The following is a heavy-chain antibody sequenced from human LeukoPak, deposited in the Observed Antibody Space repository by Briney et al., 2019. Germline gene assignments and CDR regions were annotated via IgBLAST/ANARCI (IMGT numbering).Heavy chain of an antibody. CDR3: AREVVAAVIFDY. CDR1: GGTFSSYA. CDR2: IIPIFGIA. V-gene: IGHV1-69*04. J-gene: IGHJ4*02. Sequence: SVKVSCKASGGTFSSYAISWVRQAPGQGLEWMGRIIPIFGIANYAQKFQGRVTITADKSTSTAYMELSSLRSEDTAVYYCAREVVAAVIFDYWGQGTLVTASS. D-gene: IGHD2-15*01.